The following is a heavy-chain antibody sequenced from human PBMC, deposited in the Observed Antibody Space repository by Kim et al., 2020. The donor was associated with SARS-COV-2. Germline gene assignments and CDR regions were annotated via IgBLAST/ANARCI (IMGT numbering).Heavy chain of an antibody. CDR3: ARVRRGGYSYGEFDY. CDR2: ISYDGSNK. Sequence: GGSLRLSCAASGFTFSSYAMHWVRQAPGKGLEWVAVISYDGSNKYYADSVKGRFTISRDTSKNTLYLQMNSLRAEDTAVYYCARVRRGGYSYGEFDYWGQGTLGTVSS. V-gene: IGHV3-30*04. D-gene: IGHD5-18*01. J-gene: IGHJ4*02. CDR1: GFTFSSYA.